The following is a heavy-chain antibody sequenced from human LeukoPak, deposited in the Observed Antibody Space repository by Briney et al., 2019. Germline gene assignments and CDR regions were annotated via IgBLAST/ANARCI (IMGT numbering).Heavy chain of an antibody. CDR3: ARGSGLSYYYYMDV. CDR2: INPNSGGT. Sequence: ASVKVSCKASGYTFTGYYMHWVRQAPGQGLEWMGWINPNSGGTNYAQKFQGRVTITADKSTSTAYMELSSLRSEDTAVYYCARGSGLSYYYYMDVWGKGTTVTVSS. J-gene: IGHJ6*03. CDR1: GYTFTGYY. V-gene: IGHV1-2*02.